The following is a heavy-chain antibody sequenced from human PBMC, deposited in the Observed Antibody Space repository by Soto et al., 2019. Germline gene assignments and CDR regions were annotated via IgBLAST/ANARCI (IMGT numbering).Heavy chain of an antibody. V-gene: IGHV5-10-1*01. CDR3: ARHSSATITYFYGMDV. CDR2: IDPSDSYT. CDR1: GYSFTSYW. D-gene: IGHD5-12*01. Sequence: SLKISCKGSGYSFTSYWISWVRQMPGKGLEWMGRIDPSDSYTNYSPSFQGHVTISADKSISTAYLQWSSLKASDTAMYYCARHSSATITYFYGMDVWGQGTTVTVSS. J-gene: IGHJ6*02.